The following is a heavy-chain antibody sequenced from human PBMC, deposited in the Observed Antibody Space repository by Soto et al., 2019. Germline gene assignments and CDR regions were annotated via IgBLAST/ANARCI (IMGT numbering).Heavy chain of an antibody. CDR1: GGTFSSYA. V-gene: IGHV1-69*01. CDR2: IIPIFGTA. CDR3: ARGAPKRESGSLYYYYGMDV. J-gene: IGHJ6*02. D-gene: IGHD1-26*01. Sequence: QVQLVQSGAEVKKPGSSVKVSCKASGGTFSSYAISWVRQAPGQGLEWMGGIIPIFGTANYAQKFQGRVTITADESSSTADMELSSLRSEDTAVYYCARGAPKRESGSLYYYYGMDVWGQGTTVTVSS.